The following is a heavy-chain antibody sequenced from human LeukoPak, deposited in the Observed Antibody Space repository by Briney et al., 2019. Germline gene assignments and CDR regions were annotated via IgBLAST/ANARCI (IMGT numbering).Heavy chain of an antibody. CDR3: ARTPPQDYYDSSGYLDPTDY. Sequence: PSETLSLTCAVYGGSFSGYYWSWIRQPPGKGLEWIGEINHSGSTNYNPSLKSRVTISVDTSKNQFSLKLSSVTAADTAVYYCARTPPQDYYDSSGYLDPTDYWGQGTLVTVSS. CDR1: GGSFSGYY. CDR2: INHSGST. J-gene: IGHJ4*02. V-gene: IGHV4-34*01. D-gene: IGHD3-22*01.